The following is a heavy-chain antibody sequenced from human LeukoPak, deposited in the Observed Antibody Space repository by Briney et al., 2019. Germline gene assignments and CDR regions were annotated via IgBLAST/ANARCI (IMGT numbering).Heavy chain of an antibody. CDR1: GFTFSNYW. Sequence: GGSLRLSCAASGFTFSNYWMSWVRQAPGKGLEWVASIKKDGSEIYYVDSVKGRFTISRDNAKNSLCLQMNTLRAEDTAVYYCARTRSGEGYWGQGTLVTVSS. CDR2: IKKDGSEI. CDR3: ARTRSGEGY. D-gene: IGHD2-15*01. V-gene: IGHV3-7*04. J-gene: IGHJ4*02.